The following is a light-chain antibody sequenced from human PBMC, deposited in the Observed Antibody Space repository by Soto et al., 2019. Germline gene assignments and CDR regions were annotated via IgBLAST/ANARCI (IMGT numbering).Light chain of an antibody. CDR2: WAS. Sequence: DIVMTQSPDSLAVSLGERATFNCKSSQSVLSNSNNRNYLAWYQQRPGQPPKLLIYWASTRESGVPDRFSGSGSGTDFTLTISSLQAEDVAVYYCQQYYSIPWTFGQGTKVEIK. J-gene: IGKJ1*01. CDR1: QSVLSNSNNRNY. V-gene: IGKV4-1*01. CDR3: QQYYSIPWT.